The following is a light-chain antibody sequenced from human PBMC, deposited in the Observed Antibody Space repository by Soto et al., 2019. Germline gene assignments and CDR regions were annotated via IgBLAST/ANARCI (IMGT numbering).Light chain of an antibody. CDR3: HQYYSLPYT. CDR1: QSVLYSSNNKNY. J-gene: IGKJ2*01. V-gene: IGKV4-1*01. CDR2: WTS. Sequence: DIVMTQSPDSLAVSLGERATINCMSSQSVLYSSNNKNYLAWYQQKPGHPPKLLIYWTSTRESGVPDRFSGSGSGTDFTLTISSLQAEDVAVYYCHQYYSLPYTFGQGTKLEIK.